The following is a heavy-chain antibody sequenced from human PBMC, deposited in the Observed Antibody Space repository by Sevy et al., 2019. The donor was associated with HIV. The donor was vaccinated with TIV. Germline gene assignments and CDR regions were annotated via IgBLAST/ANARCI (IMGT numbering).Heavy chain of an antibody. Sequence: GGSLRLSCAASGFTFNNAWMNWVRQAPGKGLEWVGRIKSQTDGGTTEYAAPVKGRFTISRDDSKNTLYLQMNSLKTEDTAVYYCTTDTPFDYWGQGTLVTVSS. CDR3: TTDTPFDY. J-gene: IGHJ4*02. CDR2: IKSQTDGGTT. V-gene: IGHV3-15*01. CDR1: GFTFNNAW.